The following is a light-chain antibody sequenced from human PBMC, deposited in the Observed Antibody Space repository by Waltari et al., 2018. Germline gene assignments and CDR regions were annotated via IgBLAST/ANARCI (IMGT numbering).Light chain of an antibody. CDR3: CPYAGRYTRV. CDR1: NSDVGGYNY. V-gene: IGLV2-11*01. Sequence: QSALTQPRPLSGSPGQSVPISFTGTNSDVGGYNYVSWYQQHPGKAPQLQIYDVSKLPSGVPDHLSGSQTDNTASLTISGLQAEDQADYYCCPYAGRYTRVFGRGTQRTVL. J-gene: IGLJ3*02. CDR2: DVS.